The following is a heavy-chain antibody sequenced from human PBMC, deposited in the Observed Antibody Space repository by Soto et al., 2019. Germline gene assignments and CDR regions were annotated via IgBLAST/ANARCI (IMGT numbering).Heavy chain of an antibody. J-gene: IGHJ4*02. CDR2: INQSGSS. Sequence: ETLSLTCSVDGASLTTYLWTWVRQPAGKGLEWMGEINQSGSSRYNPSHESRVSISVDTYKKQFSLKLSSVTAADTAVYYCARERRVVGGYSSSWYDYFDSWGQGTLVTVSS. CDR1: GASLTTYL. V-gene: IGHV4-34*01. D-gene: IGHD6-13*01. CDR3: ARERRVVGGYSSSWYDYFDS.